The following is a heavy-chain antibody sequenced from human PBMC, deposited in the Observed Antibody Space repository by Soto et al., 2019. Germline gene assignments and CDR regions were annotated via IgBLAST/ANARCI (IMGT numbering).Heavy chain of an antibody. Sequence: GGSLRLSCAASGFTFSSYSMNWVRQAPGKGLEWVSSISSSSSYIYCADSVKGRFTISRDNAKNSLYLQMNSLRAEDTAVYYCARAGSSSWDQYFQHWGQGTLVTVSS. CDR2: ISSSSSYI. D-gene: IGHD6-13*01. J-gene: IGHJ1*01. CDR3: ARAGSSSWDQYFQH. CDR1: GFTFSSYS. V-gene: IGHV3-21*01.